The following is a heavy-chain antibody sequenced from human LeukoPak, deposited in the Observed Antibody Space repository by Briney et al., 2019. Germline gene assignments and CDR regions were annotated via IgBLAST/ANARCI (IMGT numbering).Heavy chain of an antibody. CDR2: ITRRVGGK. Sequence: GGTVRLLCGASGLIFSSYAMSWVSQASGKGREWVNGITRRVGGKYYENSGKGQFTRSRDNSKNTLYLQMNGLRPKKTAVYFGPKEGYGSGIYYKDYWGQRSLVTVYS. J-gene: IGHJ4*02. CDR3: PKEGYGSGIYYKDY. CDR1: GLIFSSYA. D-gene: IGHD3-10*01. V-gene: IGHV3-23*01.